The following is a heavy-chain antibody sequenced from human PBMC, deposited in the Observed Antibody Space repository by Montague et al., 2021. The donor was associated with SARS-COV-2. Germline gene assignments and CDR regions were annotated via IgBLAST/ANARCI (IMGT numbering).Heavy chain of an antibody. CDR2: TYYSGVA. V-gene: IGHV4-59*13. Sequence: SETLSLTCTVSGDSMRSSYWNWIRQPSGKGLEYIGYTYYSGVANYNPSLRSRVTISLDTSKNQFSLNLRSVTAADTAVYYCARSVVGGTYRHTRWFDPWGQGTLVTVFS. CDR3: ARSVVGGTYRHTRWFDP. J-gene: IGHJ5*02. CDR1: GDSMRSSY. D-gene: IGHD3-16*02.